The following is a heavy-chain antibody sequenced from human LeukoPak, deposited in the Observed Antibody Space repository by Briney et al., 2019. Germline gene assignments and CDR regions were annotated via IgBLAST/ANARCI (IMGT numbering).Heavy chain of an antibody. J-gene: IGHJ4*02. V-gene: IGHV3-23*01. CDR1: GFTFSSYA. CDR3: AKDLDIVVVPAASDY. CDR2: ISGSGGST. D-gene: IGHD2-2*01. Sequence: GGSLRLSCAASGFTFSSYAMHWVRQAPGKGLEWVSAISGSGGSTYYADSVKGRFTISRDNSKNTLYLQMNSLRAEDTAVYYCAKDLDIVVVPAASDYWGQGTLVTVSS.